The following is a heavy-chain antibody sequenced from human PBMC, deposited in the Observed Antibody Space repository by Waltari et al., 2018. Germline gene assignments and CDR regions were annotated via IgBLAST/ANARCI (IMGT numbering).Heavy chain of an antibody. J-gene: IGHJ5*02. CDR2: IYYSGGT. Sequence: QLQLQESGPGLVKPSETLSLPCTVSGCSISSSSYYWGWIRHPPGKGLEWIGSIYYSGGTYYNPSLKSRVTISVDTSKNQFSLKLSSVTATDTAVYYCARHVRVAITMIRGPTLDPWGQGTPVTVSS. D-gene: IGHD3-10*01. CDR1: GCSISSSSYY. V-gene: IGHV4-39*01. CDR3: ARHVRVAITMIRGPTLDP.